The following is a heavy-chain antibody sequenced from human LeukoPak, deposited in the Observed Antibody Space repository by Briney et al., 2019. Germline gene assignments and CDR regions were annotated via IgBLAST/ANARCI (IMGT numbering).Heavy chain of an antibody. CDR2: ISGGGGGNT. CDR3: ARAVTTGSYYFGY. J-gene: IGHJ4*02. Sequence: GGSLRLSCAASGFTFSSYPMYWVRQTPGKGLEWVSAISGGGGGNTYYADSVKGRFTVSRDNSKNTLFLKMNSLRAEDTAVYYCARAVTTGSYYFGYWGQGTPVTVSS. CDR1: GFTFSSYP. V-gene: IGHV3-23*01. D-gene: IGHD1-1*01.